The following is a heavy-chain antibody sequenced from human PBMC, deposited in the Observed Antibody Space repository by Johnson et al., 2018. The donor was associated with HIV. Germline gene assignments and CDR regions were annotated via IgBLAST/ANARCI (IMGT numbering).Heavy chain of an antibody. CDR1: GFTFSSYG. D-gene: IGHD6-13*01. V-gene: IGHV3-30*19. CDR3: ARDQAYRSSWAFSFDI. CDR2: IWYDGSNK. J-gene: IGHJ3*02. Sequence: QVQLVESGGGVVQPGRSLRLSCAASGFTFSSYGMHWVRQAPGKGLEWVAVIWYDGSNKYYADSVKGRFTISRDNSKNTVFLQMNSLRSDDTAVYFCARDQAYRSSWAFSFDIWGQWTMVIVSS.